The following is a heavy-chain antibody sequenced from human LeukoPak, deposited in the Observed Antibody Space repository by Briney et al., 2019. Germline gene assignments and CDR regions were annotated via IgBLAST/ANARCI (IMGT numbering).Heavy chain of an antibody. Sequence: GESLKISCKGSGYSFTSYWIGWVRQMPGKGLEWMGIIYPGDSDTRYSPSFQGQVTISADKSISTAYLQWSSLKASDTAMYYCARTVRYYGSGSYPQYYFDYWGQGTLVTVSS. CDR3: ARTVRYYGSGSYPQYYFDY. V-gene: IGHV5-51*01. J-gene: IGHJ4*02. D-gene: IGHD3-10*01. CDR1: GYSFTSYW. CDR2: IYPGDSDT.